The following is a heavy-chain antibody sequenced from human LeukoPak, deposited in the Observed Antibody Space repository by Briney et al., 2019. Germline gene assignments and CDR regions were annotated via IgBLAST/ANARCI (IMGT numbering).Heavy chain of an antibody. V-gene: IGHV4-59*08. D-gene: IGHD2-2*01. CDR1: GGSTSSYY. CDR2: IYYSGST. J-gene: IGHJ4*02. CDR3: ASMRYCSSTSCYASFDY. Sequence: SETLSLTCTGSGGSTSSYYWSWIRQPPGKGLEWIGYIYYSGSTNYNPSLKSRVTISVDTSKNQFSLKLSSVTAADTAVYYCASMRYCSSTSCYASFDYWGQGTLATVSS.